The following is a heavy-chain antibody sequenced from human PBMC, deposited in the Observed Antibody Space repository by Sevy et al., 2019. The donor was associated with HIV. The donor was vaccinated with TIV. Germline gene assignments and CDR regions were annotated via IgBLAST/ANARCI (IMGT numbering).Heavy chain of an antibody. J-gene: IGHJ5*02. Sequence: GGSLRLSCAASGFTFSGYYMSWIRQAPGKGLEWLSYISSGGTTTYYADSVKGRFTVSRDNAKNSLYLQMNSLRAEDTVVYYCATERWGEESWGQGTLVTVSS. CDR1: GFTFSGYY. D-gene: IGHD3-16*01. CDR3: ATERWGEES. V-gene: IGHV3-11*01. CDR2: ISSGGTTT.